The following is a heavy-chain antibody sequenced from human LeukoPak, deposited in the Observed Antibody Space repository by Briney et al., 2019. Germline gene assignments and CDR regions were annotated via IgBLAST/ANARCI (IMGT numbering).Heavy chain of an antibody. J-gene: IGHJ6*02. D-gene: IGHD6-13*01. Sequence: GGSLRLSCSASGFTFSSYAMHWVRQAPGKGLEYVSAISSNGGSTYYADSVKGRFTISRDNSKNTLYLQMSSLRAEDTAVYYCVKCRAAAGTGYYYGMDVWGQGTTVTVSS. CDR2: ISSNGGST. V-gene: IGHV3-64D*09. CDR3: VKCRAAAGTGYYYGMDV. CDR1: GFTFSSYA.